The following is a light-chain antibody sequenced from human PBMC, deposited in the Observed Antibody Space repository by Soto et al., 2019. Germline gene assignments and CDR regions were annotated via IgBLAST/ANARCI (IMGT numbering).Light chain of an antibody. Sequence: DLQLTQSPSFLSASVGDRVTITCQASQGISTYLAWYQQKPGKAPKLLIYAASTLQSGVPSRFSGSGSGTEFTLTISSLQPEDFATYYCLQLNSYPRSFGQGTRLEIK. CDR2: AAS. CDR3: LQLNSYPRS. J-gene: IGKJ2*01. CDR1: QGISTY. V-gene: IGKV1-9*01.